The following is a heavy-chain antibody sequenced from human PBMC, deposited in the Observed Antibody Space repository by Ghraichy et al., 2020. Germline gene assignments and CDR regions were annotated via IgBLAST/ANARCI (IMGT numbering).Heavy chain of an antibody. V-gene: IGHV3-21*01. CDR3: ARDGALGYCSSTSCGFYYMDV. Sequence: GGSLRLSCAASGFTFSSYSMNWVRQAPGKGLEWVSSISSSSSYIYYADSVKGRFTISRDNAKNSLYLQMNSLRAEDTAVYYCARDGALGYCSSTSCGFYYMDVWGKGTTVTVSS. J-gene: IGHJ6*03. CDR1: GFTFSSYS. D-gene: IGHD2-2*01. CDR2: ISSSSSYI.